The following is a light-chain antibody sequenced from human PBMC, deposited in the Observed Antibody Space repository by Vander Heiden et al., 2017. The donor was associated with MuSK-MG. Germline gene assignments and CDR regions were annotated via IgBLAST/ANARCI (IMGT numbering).Light chain of an antibody. V-gene: IGLV2-14*03. Sequence: QSALTQPSSVSEAPGLSITMTGTGTSSDGGGINVVAWYQQNRGKAPNLMIYDVSNRPSGVSTRFSGSKSGNTASLTISGLQAEDEADYYCHTYTSSSTYVFGTGTKVTVL. CDR2: DVS. J-gene: IGLJ1*01. CDR3: HTYTSSSTYV. CDR1: SSDGGGINV.